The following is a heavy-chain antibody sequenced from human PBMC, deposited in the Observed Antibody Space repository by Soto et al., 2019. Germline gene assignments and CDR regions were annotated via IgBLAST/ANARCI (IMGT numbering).Heavy chain of an antibody. CDR3: ARLVVDDSSGYLYYFDY. V-gene: IGHV4-61*01. Sequence: PSETLSLTCTVSGGSVSSGSYYWSWIRQPPGKGLEWIGYIYYSGSTNYNPSLKSRVTISVDTSKNQFSLKLSSVTAADTAVYYCARLVVDDSSGYLYYFDYWGQGTLVTVSS. CDR2: IYYSGST. CDR1: GGSVSSGSYY. D-gene: IGHD3-22*01. J-gene: IGHJ4*02.